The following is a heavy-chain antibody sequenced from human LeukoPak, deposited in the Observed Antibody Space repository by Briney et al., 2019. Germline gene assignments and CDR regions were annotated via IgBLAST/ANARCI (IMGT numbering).Heavy chain of an antibody. CDR1: GFTVGDFH. Sequence: GGSLRLSCTVSGFTVGDFHMTWFRQAQGKGLEWVGGIRSKAYGETKQYAASVKGRFSISRDDSKSIAYLQMNSLRTEDTAVYYCTRDGRGSNFDYWGQGTLVTVSS. D-gene: IGHD2-15*01. V-gene: IGHV3-49*03. CDR3: TRDGRGSNFDY. J-gene: IGHJ4*02. CDR2: IRSKAYGETK.